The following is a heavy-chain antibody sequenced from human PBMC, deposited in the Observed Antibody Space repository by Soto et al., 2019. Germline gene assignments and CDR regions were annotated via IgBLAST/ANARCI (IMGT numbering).Heavy chain of an antibody. CDR3: AREGGDIVQMVYALPWY. CDR1: GYTFTDYY. CDR2: INPNSGAT. V-gene: IGHV1-2*02. Sequence: QVHLVQSGAEVKKPGASVKVSCKASGYTFTDYYMHWVRQAPGQGLEWMGWINPNSGATSDAQRFQGRVTMTRDTSISTAYMELSRLTSDDTAVYYCAREGGDIVQMVYALPWYWGQGTLVTVSS. J-gene: IGHJ4*02. D-gene: IGHD2-8*01.